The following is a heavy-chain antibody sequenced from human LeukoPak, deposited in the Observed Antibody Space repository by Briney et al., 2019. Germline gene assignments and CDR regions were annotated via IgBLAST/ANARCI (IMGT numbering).Heavy chain of an antibody. J-gene: IGHJ4*02. D-gene: IGHD6-13*01. CDR1: GFTFSSYG. CDR2: IRYDGSNK. Sequence: PGGSLRLSCAVSGFTFSSYGMHWVRQAPGKGLEWVAFIRYDGSNKYYADSVKGRFTISRDNSKNTLYLQMNSLRAEDTAVYYCAKAAIAAAFYYFDYWGQGTLVTVSS. V-gene: IGHV3-30*02. CDR3: AKAAIAAAFYYFDY.